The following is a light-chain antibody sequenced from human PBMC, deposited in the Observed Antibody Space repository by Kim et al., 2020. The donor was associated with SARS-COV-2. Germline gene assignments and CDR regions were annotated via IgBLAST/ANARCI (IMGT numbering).Light chain of an antibody. CDR3: ASRDSTTNRLL. J-gene: IGLJ1*01. CDR1: SLRSYY. Sequence: SSELTQDPAMSVALEQTVTITCQGDSLRSYYASWYQQKPGQAPVVVIYGKNNRLSGIPDRFSGSRSGNTASLTITGAQAEDEADYHCASRDSTTNRLLFG. CDR2: GKN. V-gene: IGLV3-19*01.